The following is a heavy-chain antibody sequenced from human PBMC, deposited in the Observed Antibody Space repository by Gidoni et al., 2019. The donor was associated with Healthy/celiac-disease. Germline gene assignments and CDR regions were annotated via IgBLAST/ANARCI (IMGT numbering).Heavy chain of an antibody. CDR3: ARDCSSTSCYNWFDP. J-gene: IGHJ5*02. CDR1: GYTFTSYG. CDR2: NSAYNGNT. V-gene: IGHV1-18*01. D-gene: IGHD2-2*02. Sequence: QVQLVPSGAEVKKPGASVKVSCKASGYTFTSYGISWVRQAPGQGLEWMGWNSAYNGNTNYAQKLQGRVTMTTDTSTSTAYMELRSLRSDDTAVYYCARDCSSTSCYNWFDPWGQGTLVTVSS.